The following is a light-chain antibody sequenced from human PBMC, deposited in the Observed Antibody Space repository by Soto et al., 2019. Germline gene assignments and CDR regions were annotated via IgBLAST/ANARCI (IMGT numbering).Light chain of an antibody. CDR2: DAS. CDR1: QSVSSN. Sequence: EIVMSQKPATLSVSKGDRATLSCRASQSVSSNLAWHQQKPGQAPRILMYDASTRATGIPARFSGSGSGTEFTLTIGISQSVDFAVYYCRQYHIWPITCGQGTRLEI. J-gene: IGKJ5*01. V-gene: IGKV3-15*01. CDR3: RQYHIWPIT.